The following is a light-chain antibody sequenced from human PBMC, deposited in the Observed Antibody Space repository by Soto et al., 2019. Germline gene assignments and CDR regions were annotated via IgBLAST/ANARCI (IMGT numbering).Light chain of an antibody. CDR3: QQYNKWPPET. V-gene: IGKV3D-15*01. CDR2: GAS. CDR1: QSVSNN. J-gene: IGKJ1*01. Sequence: EIVLTQSPATLSLSPGERATLSCRASQSVSNNYLAWYQQKPGQAPRLLIYGASSRATGIPDRFSGSGSGTEFTLTISSLQSEDFAVYYCQQYNKWPPETFGQGTKVDIK.